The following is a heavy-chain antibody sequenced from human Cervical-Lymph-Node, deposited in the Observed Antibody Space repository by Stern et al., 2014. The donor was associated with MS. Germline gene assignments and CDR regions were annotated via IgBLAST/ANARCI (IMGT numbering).Heavy chain of an antibody. Sequence: QVQLVQSGAEVKKPWSSVKVSCKASGGTFSSHAISWVRQAPGQGLEWMGGINPIFRTPTYAQKFQGRVTITADKSTSTAYMELSSLRSEDTAVYYCARDSGTNTYYYYYGMDVWGQGTTVTVSS. CDR3: ARDSGTNTYYYYYGMDV. V-gene: IGHV1-69*06. D-gene: IGHD1-1*01. J-gene: IGHJ6*02. CDR1: GGTFSSHA. CDR2: INPIFRTP.